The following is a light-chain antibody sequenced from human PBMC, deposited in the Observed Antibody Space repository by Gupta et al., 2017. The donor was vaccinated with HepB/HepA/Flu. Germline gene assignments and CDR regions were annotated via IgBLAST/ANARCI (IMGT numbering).Light chain of an antibody. Sequence: EIVMTQTPLSLSITPGEQASMSCRSSQSLLHSDGYTYLYWFLQKARPGSTLLIYEVSNRFSGVPDRFSDSGYGTDFTLKISRGEAEDFGVHYCMQDAQDPLFTFGHGTKVDIK. J-gene: IGKJ3*01. CDR3: MQDAQDPLFT. V-gene: IGKV2D-26*03. CDR1: QSLLHSDGYTY. CDR2: EVS.